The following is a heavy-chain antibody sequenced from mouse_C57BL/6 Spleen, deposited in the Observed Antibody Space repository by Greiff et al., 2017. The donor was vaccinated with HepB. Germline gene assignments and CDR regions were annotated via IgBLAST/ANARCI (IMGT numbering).Heavy chain of an antibody. D-gene: IGHD2-2*01. CDR1: GYTFTDYY. V-gene: IGHV1-26*01. CDR3: ARSWGLAWYFDV. CDR2: INPNNGGT. J-gene: IGHJ1*03. Sequence: EVQLQQSGPELVKPGASVKISCKASGYTFTDYYMNWVKQSHGKSLEWIGDINPNNGGTSYNQKFKGKATLTVDKSSSTAYMELRSLTSEDSAVYYCARSWGLAWYFDVWGTGTTVTVSS.